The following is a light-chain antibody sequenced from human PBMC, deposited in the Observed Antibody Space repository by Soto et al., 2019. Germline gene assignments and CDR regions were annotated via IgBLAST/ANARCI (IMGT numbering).Light chain of an antibody. J-gene: IGLJ1*01. V-gene: IGLV2-14*01. Sequence: QSVLTQPASVSGSPGQSITISCTGTSSDVGRYNYVSWYQQHPGKAPKLMIHDVSNRPSGVSNRFSGSKSGNTASLTISGLQAEDEADYYCSSYTGRGTRVFGTGTKVTVL. CDR3: SSYTGRGTRV. CDR1: SSDVGRYNY. CDR2: DVS.